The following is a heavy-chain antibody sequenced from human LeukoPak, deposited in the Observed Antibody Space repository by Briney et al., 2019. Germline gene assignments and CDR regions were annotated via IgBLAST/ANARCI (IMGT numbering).Heavy chain of an antibody. V-gene: IGHV1-69*13. CDR2: IIPIFGTA. Sequence: ASVKVSCKASGGTFSSYAISWVPQAPGQGLEWMGGIIPIFGTANYAQKFQGRVTITADESTSTAYMELSSLRSEDTAVYYCARAILGYCSSTSCYREFDPWGQGTLVTVSS. CDR1: GGTFSSYA. D-gene: IGHD2-2*02. CDR3: ARAILGYCSSTSCYREFDP. J-gene: IGHJ5*02.